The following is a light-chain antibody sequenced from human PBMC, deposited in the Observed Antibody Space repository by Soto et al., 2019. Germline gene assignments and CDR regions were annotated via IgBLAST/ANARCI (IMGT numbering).Light chain of an antibody. CDR1: QSASTF. Sequence: DIPMTQAPSTLSPSCLARVIITCRASQSASTFLAWYQQKPGQAPKLLIYDASTLQSGVPSRFSASGSGTEFALTISGLQPDDFAVYYCQQYNRYAVTFGQGTKVDI. CDR2: DAS. V-gene: IGKV1-5*01. J-gene: IGKJ1*01. CDR3: QQYNRYAVT.